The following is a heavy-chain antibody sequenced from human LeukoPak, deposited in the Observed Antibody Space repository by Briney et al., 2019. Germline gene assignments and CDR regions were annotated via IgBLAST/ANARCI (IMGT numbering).Heavy chain of an antibody. J-gene: IGHJ4*02. Sequence: ASVKVSCKASGYTFTSYDVNWVRQAPGQGVEWMGRIIPILGIANYAQKFQGRVTITADKSTSTAYMELSSLRSEDTAVYYCARAVGYGSGALDYWGQGTLVTVSS. D-gene: IGHD3-10*01. CDR1: GYTFTSYD. V-gene: IGHV1-69*04. CDR3: ARAVGYGSGALDY. CDR2: IIPILGIA.